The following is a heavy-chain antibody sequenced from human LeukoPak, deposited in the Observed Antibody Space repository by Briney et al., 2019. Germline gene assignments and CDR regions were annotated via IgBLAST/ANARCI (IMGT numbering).Heavy chain of an antibody. J-gene: IGHJ6*03. CDR2: ISYDGSNK. CDR1: GFTFSSYG. V-gene: IGHV3-30*18. Sequence: GRSLRLSCAASGFTFSSYGMHWVRQAPGKGLEWVAVISYDGSNKYYADSVKGRFTISRDNSKNTLYLQMNSLRAEDTAVYYCAKDAIAARLGYYYYMDVWGKGTTVTVSS. D-gene: IGHD6-6*01. CDR3: AKDAIAARLGYYYYMDV.